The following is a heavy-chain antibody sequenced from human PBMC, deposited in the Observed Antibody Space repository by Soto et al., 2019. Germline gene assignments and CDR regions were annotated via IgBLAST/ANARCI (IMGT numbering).Heavy chain of an antibody. CDR2: IIPIFGTA. D-gene: IGHD5-12*01. CDR1: GGTFSSYA. CDR3: ARTHMATITLFDY. V-gene: IGHV1-69*12. Sequence: QVQLVQSGAEVKKPGSSVKVSCKASGGTFSSYAISWVRQAPGQGLEWMGGIIPIFGTANYAQKFQGRVTITADESTSTAYMAMSSLRAEDTAVYYCARTHMATITLFDYWGQGTLVTVSS. J-gene: IGHJ4*02.